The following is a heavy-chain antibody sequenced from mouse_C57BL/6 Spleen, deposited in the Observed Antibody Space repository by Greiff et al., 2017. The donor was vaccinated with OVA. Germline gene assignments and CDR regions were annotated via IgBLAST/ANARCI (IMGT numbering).Heavy chain of an antibody. V-gene: IGHV1-50*01. Sequence: QVQLKQPGAELVKPGASVKLSCKASGYTFTSYWMQWVKQRPGQGLEWIGEIDPSDSYTNYNQKFKGKATLTVDTSSSTAYMQLSSLTSEDSAVYDCARSFDDWGKGTTLTVSS. CDR2: IDPSDSYT. CDR3: ARSFDD. CDR1: GYTFTSYW. J-gene: IGHJ2*01.